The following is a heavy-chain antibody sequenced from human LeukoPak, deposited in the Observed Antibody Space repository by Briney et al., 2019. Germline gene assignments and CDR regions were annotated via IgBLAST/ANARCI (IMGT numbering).Heavy chain of an antibody. Sequence: SETLSLTCTVSGGSISRYYWTWIRQPPGKGLEWIGYIYYNGSTNYNPSLRGRVTISLDTSKNQFSLKLSSVTAADTAVYYCARVLWSGYSSFHGMDVWGQGTTVTVSS. D-gene: IGHD3-3*01. CDR3: ARVLWSGYSSFHGMDV. V-gene: IGHV4-59*01. J-gene: IGHJ6*02. CDR2: IYYNGST. CDR1: GGSISRYY.